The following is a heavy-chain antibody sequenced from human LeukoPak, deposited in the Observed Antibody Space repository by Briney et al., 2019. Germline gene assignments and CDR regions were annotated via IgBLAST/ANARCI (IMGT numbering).Heavy chain of an antibody. Sequence: GGSLRLSCAASGFTFSNYALHWVRQAPGKGLEWVAVISFDGSNKYYADSVKGRFTISRDNSKNTLYLQMNSLRAEDTAVYFCARDPSNGDCYFDYWGQGTLVTVSS. CDR3: ARDPSNGDCYFDY. J-gene: IGHJ4*02. D-gene: IGHD4-17*01. CDR2: ISFDGSNK. V-gene: IGHV3-30*04. CDR1: GFTFSNYA.